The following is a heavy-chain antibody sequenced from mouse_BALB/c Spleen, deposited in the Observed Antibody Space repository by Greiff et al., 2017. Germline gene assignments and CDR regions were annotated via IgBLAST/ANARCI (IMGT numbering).Heavy chain of an antibody. CDR3: ARYYGSSYVDY. D-gene: IGHD1-1*01. CDR1: GFTFSDYG. J-gene: IGHJ4*01. Sequence: EVMLVESGGGLVQPGGSRKLSCAASGFTFSDYGMAWVRQAPGKGPEWVAFISNLAYSIYYADTVTGRFTISRENAKNTLYLEMSSLRSEDTAMYYCARYYGSSYVDYWGQGTSVTVSS. V-gene: IGHV5-15*02. CDR2: ISNLAYSI.